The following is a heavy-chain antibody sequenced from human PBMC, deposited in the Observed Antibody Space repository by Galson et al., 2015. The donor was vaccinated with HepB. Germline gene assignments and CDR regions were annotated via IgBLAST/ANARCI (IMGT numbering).Heavy chain of an antibody. CDR1: GYTFTGYY. Sequence: SVKVSCKASGYTFTGYYMHWVRQAPGQGLEWMGWINPNSGGTNYAQKFQGWVTMTRDTSISTAYMELSRLRSDDTAVYYCARLAPPSYYGSGSEIPSHAFDIWGQGTMVTVSS. V-gene: IGHV1-2*04. J-gene: IGHJ3*02. CDR2: INPNSGGT. CDR3: ARLAPPSYYGSGSEIPSHAFDI. D-gene: IGHD3-10*01.